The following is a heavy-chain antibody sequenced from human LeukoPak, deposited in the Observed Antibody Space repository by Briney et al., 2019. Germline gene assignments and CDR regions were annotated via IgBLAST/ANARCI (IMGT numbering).Heavy chain of an antibody. CDR3: ARDYYDSSGYYFRDY. D-gene: IGHD3-22*01. Sequence: SVKVSCKASGGTFSSYTISWVRQAPGQGLEWMGRIIPILGIANYSQKFQGRITITADKSTSTAYMELSSLRSEDTAVYYCARDYYDSSGYYFRDYWGQGILVTVSS. CDR1: GGTFSSYT. J-gene: IGHJ4*02. CDR2: IIPILGIA. V-gene: IGHV1-69*04.